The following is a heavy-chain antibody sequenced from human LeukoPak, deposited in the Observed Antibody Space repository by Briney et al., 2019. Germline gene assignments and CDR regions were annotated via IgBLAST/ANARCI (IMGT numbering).Heavy chain of an antibody. CDR3: ASTPYDYVWGSYRYALYFDY. CDR2: IYYSGST. V-gene: IGHV4-59*12. J-gene: IGHJ4*02. Sequence: PSETLSLTCTVSGGSISSYYWSWIRQPPGKGLEWIGYIYYSGSTNYNPSLKSRVTISVDTSKNQFSLKLSSVTAADTAVYYCASTPYDYVWGSYRYALYFDYWGQGTLVTVSS. D-gene: IGHD3-16*02. CDR1: GGSISSYY.